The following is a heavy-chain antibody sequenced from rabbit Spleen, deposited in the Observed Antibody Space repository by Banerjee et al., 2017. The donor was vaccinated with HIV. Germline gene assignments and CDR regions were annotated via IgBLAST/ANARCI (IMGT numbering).Heavy chain of an antibody. Sequence: QEQLEESGGGLVKPGASLTLTCTASGFSFSSNYHMCWVRQAPGKGLEWIACIDVGSSGSTYYASWVNGRFTISKTSSTTVTLQMTSLTAADTATYFCARLMTYGYAGFGYATLDWLDLWGPGTLVTVS. CDR1: GFSFSSNYH. V-gene: IGHV1S45*01. CDR3: ARLMTYGYAGFGYATLDWLDL. J-gene: IGHJ5*01. CDR2: IDVGSSGST. D-gene: IGHD6-1*01.